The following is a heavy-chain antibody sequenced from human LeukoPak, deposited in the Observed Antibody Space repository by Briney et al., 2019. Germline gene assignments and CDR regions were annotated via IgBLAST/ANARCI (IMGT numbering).Heavy chain of an antibody. CDR1: GDSISSSDTSYY. D-gene: IGHD1-1*01. CDR2: MHHSGST. Sequence: SETLSLTCTVSGDSISSSDTSYYSAWIRQPPGKGLEWIGNMHHSGSTYYTPSLKTRVTIPVDTSKNQFSLKLSSVTAADTAVYYCARTDWNGHRFDYWGQGSLVTVSS. J-gene: IGHJ4*02. V-gene: IGHV4-39*07. CDR3: ARTDWNGHRFDY.